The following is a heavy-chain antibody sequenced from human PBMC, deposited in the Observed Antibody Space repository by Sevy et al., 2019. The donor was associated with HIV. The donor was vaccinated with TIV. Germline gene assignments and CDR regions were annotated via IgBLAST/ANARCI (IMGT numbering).Heavy chain of an antibody. J-gene: IGHJ6*02. CDR1: GFALSNYYA. V-gene: IGHV3-30-3*02. D-gene: IGHD2-8*02. CDR3: AKRRVQSGLSGGGANYGWDV. CDR2: ISYDGSDK. Sequence: GGSLRLSCAASGFALSNYYAMHWVRQAPGKGLEWVALISYDGSDKYYADSVTGRFTISRDNSRNTLYLQMNSLRAEDTAVYYCAKRRVQSGLSGGGANYGWDVCGQGTTVTVSS.